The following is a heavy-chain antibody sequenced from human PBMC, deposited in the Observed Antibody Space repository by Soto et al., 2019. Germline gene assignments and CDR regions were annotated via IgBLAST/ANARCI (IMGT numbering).Heavy chain of an antibody. V-gene: IGHV3-23*01. J-gene: IGHJ4*02. Sequence: EVHLLESGGNLVQPGGSLRLSCAASGFTFSNYGMGWVRQAPGKVLEWVSAIGGSGVSTYDADNVKGRFTISRDNSRNTRYLELNSLRVEDTAVYYCAKEGGFRLPFEYWGQGTLVTVSS. D-gene: IGHD3-16*01. CDR3: AKEGGFRLPFEY. CDR1: GFTFSNYG. CDR2: IGGSGVST.